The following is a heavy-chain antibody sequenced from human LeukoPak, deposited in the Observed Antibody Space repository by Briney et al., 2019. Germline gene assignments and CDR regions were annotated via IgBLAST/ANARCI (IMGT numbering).Heavy chain of an antibody. D-gene: IGHD3-22*01. J-gene: IGHJ4*02. CDR2: IYHSGST. CDR1: GGSISSSNW. V-gene: IGHV4-4*02. CDR3: ARVWYYHDSSGYYAIFDY. Sequence: SGTLSLTFAVSGGSISSSNWWSWVRQPPGKGLEWIGEIYHSGSTNYNPSLKSRVTISVDKSKNQFSLKLSSVTAADTAVYYCARVWYYHDSSGYYAIFDYWGQGTLVTVSS.